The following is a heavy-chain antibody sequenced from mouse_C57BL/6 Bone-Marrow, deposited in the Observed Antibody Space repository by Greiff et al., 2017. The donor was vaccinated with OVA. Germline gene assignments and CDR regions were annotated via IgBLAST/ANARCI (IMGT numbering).Heavy chain of an antibody. CDR1: GYTFTGYW. J-gene: IGHJ4*01. CDR2: ILPGSGST. CDR3: AVFNGFYAMDY. V-gene: IGHV1-9*01. D-gene: IGHD2-2*01. Sequence: QVQLQQSGAELMKPGASVKLSCKATGYTFTGYWIEWVKQRPGHGLEWIGEILPGSGSTNYNEKFKGKATFTADTSSNPAYMQVSSLTTEDSAIYYCAVFNGFYAMDYWGQGTSVTVSS.